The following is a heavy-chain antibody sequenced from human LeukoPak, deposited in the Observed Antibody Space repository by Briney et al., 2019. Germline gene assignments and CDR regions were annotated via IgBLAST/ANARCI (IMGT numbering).Heavy chain of an antibody. CDR3: AREDAEQMDNSFDI. CDR1: GDSISRSSDY. D-gene: IGHD5-24*01. V-gene: IGHV4-39*07. CDR2: VYYIGST. J-gene: IGHJ3*02. Sequence: SETLSLTCTVSGDSISRSSDYWGWIRQPPGKGPEWIGSVYYIGSTFYNPSLKSRLTISIDTSKNQFSLKLRPVTAADTAVYYCAREDAEQMDNSFDIWGQGTMVTVSS.